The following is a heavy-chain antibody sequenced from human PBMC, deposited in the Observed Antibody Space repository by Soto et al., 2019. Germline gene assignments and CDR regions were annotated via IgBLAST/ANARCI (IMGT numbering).Heavy chain of an antibody. D-gene: IGHD2-15*01. V-gene: IGHV3-33*01. J-gene: IGHJ5*02. CDR3: ARDVSGGRKKNWFDP. CDR2: IWYDGSNK. CDR1: GFTFSSYG. Sequence: GGSLRLSCAASGFTFSSYGMHWVRQAPGKGLEWVAVIWYDGSNKYYADSVKGRFTISRDNSKNTLYLQMNSLRAEDTAVYYCARDVSGGRKKNWFDPWGQGTLVTVSS.